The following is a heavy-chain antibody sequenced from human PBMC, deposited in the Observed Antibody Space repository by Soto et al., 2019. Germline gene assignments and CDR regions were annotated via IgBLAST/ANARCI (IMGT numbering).Heavy chain of an antibody. CDR1: GGSFSCYY. Sequence: SGTLALTCAVYGGSFSCYYWSWIRQPPGKGLEWIGEINHSGSTNYNPSLKSRVTISVDTSKNQFSLKLSSVTAADTAVYYCARVLSYGSGSYYNPHYYYYGMDVWGQGTTVTVSS. CDR2: INHSGST. CDR3: ARVLSYGSGSYYNPHYYYYGMDV. V-gene: IGHV4-34*01. D-gene: IGHD3-10*01. J-gene: IGHJ6*02.